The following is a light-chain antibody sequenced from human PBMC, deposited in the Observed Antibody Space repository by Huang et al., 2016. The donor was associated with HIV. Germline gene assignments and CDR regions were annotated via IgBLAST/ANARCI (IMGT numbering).Light chain of an antibody. J-gene: IGKJ1*01. CDR1: QSVLYTSTNQNF. Sequence: DIVMTQSPDFLSLSRGERATINCKSSQSVLYTSTNQNFLTWYQHKTGQPPKLLLYWASTRESGVPDRLSGSGSGTDFNLTINSLQVEDVAVYYCQQSYAAPRTFGQGTKVAIK. CDR2: WAS. V-gene: IGKV4-1*01. CDR3: QQSYAAPRT.